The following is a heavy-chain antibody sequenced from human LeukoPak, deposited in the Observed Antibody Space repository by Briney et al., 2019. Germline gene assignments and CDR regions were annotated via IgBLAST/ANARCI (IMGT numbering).Heavy chain of an antibody. V-gene: IGHV6-1*01. CDR2: TYYRSKWYN. CDR3: ARGDSGYIDY. Sequence: SQTLSLTCAISGYSVSSNSAAWNWIKQSPSRGLEWLGRTYYRSKWYNDYAASVRSRITINPDTSNNQFALQLKSVTPEDTAVYYCARGDSGYIDYWGQGTLVTVSS. J-gene: IGHJ4*02. CDR1: GYSVSSNSAA. D-gene: IGHD3-22*01.